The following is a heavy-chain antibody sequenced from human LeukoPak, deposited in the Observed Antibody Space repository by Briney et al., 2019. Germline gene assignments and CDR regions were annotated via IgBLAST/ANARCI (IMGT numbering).Heavy chain of an antibody. D-gene: IGHD6-19*01. CDR3: ARDFLRFRVAVAGSIFYY. CDR2: IWYDGSNK. CDR1: GFTFSSYG. J-gene: IGHJ4*02. Sequence: GRSLSLSCAASGFTFSSYGMHWVRQAPGKELEWGAVIWYDGSNKYYADSVKGRFTISRDNSKNTLYLQMNSLRAEDTAVYYCARDFLRFRVAVAGSIFYYWGQGTLVTVSS. V-gene: IGHV3-33*01.